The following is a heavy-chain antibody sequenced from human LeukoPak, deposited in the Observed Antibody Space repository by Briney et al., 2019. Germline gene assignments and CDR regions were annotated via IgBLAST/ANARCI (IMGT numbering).Heavy chain of an antibody. V-gene: IGHV3-48*01. Sequence: GGSLRLSCAASGFTFSSHSMTWVRQAPGQGLEWVSYITSDSVTRFYADSVKGRFTASRDNAEKSMYLQMNNLRAEDTAVYYCARLNYDFWSGVWEGYYMDVWGKGTTVTVSS. CDR1: GFTFSSHS. CDR3: ARLNYDFWSGVWEGYYMDV. CDR2: ITSDSVTR. J-gene: IGHJ6*03. D-gene: IGHD3-3*01.